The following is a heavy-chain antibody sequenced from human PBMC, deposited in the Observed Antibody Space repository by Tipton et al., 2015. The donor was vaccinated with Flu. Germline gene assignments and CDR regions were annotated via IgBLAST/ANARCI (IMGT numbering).Heavy chain of an antibody. J-gene: IGHJ5*02. V-gene: IGHV5-51*01. CDR3: AREFSSFGGRFDP. CDR2: IYPRDSDT. D-gene: IGHD2-15*01. Sequence: QLVQSGAEVKKPGESLKISCKGSGYSFTSYWIAWVRQMPGKGLEWMGVIYPRDSDTRYSPPFQGQVTISADKSTNTAYLQWSSLKVSDTAIYFCAREFSSFGGRFDPWGQGTQVTVSS. CDR1: GYSFTSYW.